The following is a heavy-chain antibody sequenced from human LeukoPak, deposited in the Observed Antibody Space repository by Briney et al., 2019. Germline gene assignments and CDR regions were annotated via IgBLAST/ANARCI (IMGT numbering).Heavy chain of an antibody. CDR1: GFTFNTYA. V-gene: IGHV3-23*01. D-gene: IGHD3-10*01. Sequence: GGSLRLSCAASGFTFNTYAMNWVRQAPGKGLEWVSAISGRGDGTYYADFVKGRFTISRDNSKNTLFLQMNSLRVEDTATYYCAKGTERYREVSSFDSWGRGTLVAVSS. J-gene: IGHJ4*02. CDR3: AKGTERYREVSSFDS. CDR2: ISGRGDGT.